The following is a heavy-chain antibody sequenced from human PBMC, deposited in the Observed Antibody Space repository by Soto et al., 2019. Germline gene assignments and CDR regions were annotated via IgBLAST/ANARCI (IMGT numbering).Heavy chain of an antibody. CDR3: ARDGNLGF. V-gene: IGHV3-23*01. CDR2: FGGSGAGT. Sequence: EVQLLESGGGLVQPGGSLRLSCAASGFTFSLYSMSWVRQAPGKGREWVPGFGGSGAGTYYSDSVKGRFTISREDSKNSLYIQMNSLRAEDTALYYCARDGNLGFWGQGTLVTVSS. J-gene: IGHJ4*02. CDR1: GFTFSLYS.